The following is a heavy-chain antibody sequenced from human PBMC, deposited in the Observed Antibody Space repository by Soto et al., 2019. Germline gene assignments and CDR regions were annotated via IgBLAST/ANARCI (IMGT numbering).Heavy chain of an antibody. CDR1: GYTFTSYD. CDR2: MNPNSGNT. Sequence: ASVKVSCKASGYTFTSYDINWVRQATGQGLEWMGWMNPNSGNTGYAQKFQGRVTMTRNTSISTAYMELSSLISEDTAVYYCARVGSITMVRGVIYYYYGMDVWGQGTMVTVSS. D-gene: IGHD3-10*01. CDR3: ARVGSITMVRGVIYYYYGMDV. J-gene: IGHJ6*02. V-gene: IGHV1-8*01.